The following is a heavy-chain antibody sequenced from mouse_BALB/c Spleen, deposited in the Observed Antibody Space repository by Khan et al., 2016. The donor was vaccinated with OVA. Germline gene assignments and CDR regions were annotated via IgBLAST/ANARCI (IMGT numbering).Heavy chain of an antibody. J-gene: IGHJ4*01. CDR1: GFTFSSYT. Sequence: EVQLVESGGGLVKPGGSLKLSCAASGFTFSSYTMSWVRQTPEKRLEWVATISSGGSYSYYPDSVEGRFTLSSDNGKITLYLQMTSLKSEDTASYYCTRGEGYYCNPCAVDFWGQGTSVTVSS. CDR3: TRGEGYYCNPCAVDF. CDR2: ISSGGSYS. V-gene: IGHV5-6-4*01. D-gene: IGHD2-1*01.